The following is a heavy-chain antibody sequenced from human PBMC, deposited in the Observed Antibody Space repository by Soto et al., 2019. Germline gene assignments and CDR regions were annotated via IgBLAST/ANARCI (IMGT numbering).Heavy chain of an antibody. D-gene: IGHD6-13*01. J-gene: IGHJ6*02. Sequence: SVKVSCKASGYTFTSYDINWVRQATVQGLEWMGWMNPNSGNTGYAQKFQGRVTMTRNTSISTAYMELSSLRSEDTAVYYCARGQSSSWYRFYYYYYGMDVWGQGTTVTVSS. V-gene: IGHV1-8*01. CDR1: GYTFTSYD. CDR3: ARGQSSSWYRFYYYYYGMDV. CDR2: MNPNSGNT.